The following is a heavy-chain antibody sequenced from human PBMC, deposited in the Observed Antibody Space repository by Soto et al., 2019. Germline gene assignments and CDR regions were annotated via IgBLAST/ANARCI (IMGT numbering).Heavy chain of an antibody. CDR3: ARRDWQRSNTVDY. D-gene: IGHD2-21*02. V-gene: IGHV4-34*01. CDR1: GGSFSGYY. CDR2: INHSGST. Sequence: QVQLQQWGAGLLKPSETLSLTCAVYGGSFSGYYWSWIRQPPGKGLEWIGEINHSGSTNYNPSLKCRVTILGDTSMNQFSLKLSSVAAADTAVYYCARRDWQRSNTVDYWGQGTPVTVSS. J-gene: IGHJ4*02.